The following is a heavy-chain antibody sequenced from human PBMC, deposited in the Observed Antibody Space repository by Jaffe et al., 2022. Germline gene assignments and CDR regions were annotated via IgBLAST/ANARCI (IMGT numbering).Heavy chain of an antibody. J-gene: IGHJ4*02. Sequence: QVQLVESGGGVVQPGGSLRLSCAASGFTFSSYGMHWVRQAPGKGLEWVAFIRFDESHKFYADSVKGRFSISRDNRKNTLYLQMNSLRPEDTAVYYCAKDGGLAYCDAYCQSEYYFDCWGQGTLVTVSS. CDR1: GFTFSSYG. V-gene: IGHV3-30*02. CDR2: IRFDESHK. CDR3: AKDGGLAYCDAYCQSEYYFDC. D-gene: IGHD2-21*02.